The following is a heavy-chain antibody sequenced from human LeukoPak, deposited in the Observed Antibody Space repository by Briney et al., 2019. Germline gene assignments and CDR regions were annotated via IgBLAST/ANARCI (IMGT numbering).Heavy chain of an antibody. Sequence: ASVKVSCKASGGTLSSYAINWVRQAPGQGLEWIGRIIPIFGIVNYAQNFQGRVTITADKSTNTAYMELSSLRSEDTAFYYCAREDSSGYSLDENFDYWGQGTLVTVSS. CDR3: AREDSSGYSLDENFDY. D-gene: IGHD3-22*01. CDR1: GGTLSSYA. J-gene: IGHJ4*02. V-gene: IGHV1-69*04. CDR2: IIPIFGIV.